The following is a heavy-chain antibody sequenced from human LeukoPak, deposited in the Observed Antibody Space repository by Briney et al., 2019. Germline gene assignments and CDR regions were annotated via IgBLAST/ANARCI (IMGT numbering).Heavy chain of an antibody. V-gene: IGHV4-39*07. Sequence: SETLSLTCTVSGGSISSSSYYWGWIRQPPGKGLEWIGSIYHSGSTYYNPSLKSRVTISVDTSKNQFSLKLSSVTAADTAVYYCARGPFSLWFGELLYFDYWGQGTLVTVSS. J-gene: IGHJ4*02. D-gene: IGHD3-10*01. CDR3: ARGPFSLWFGELLYFDY. CDR2: IYHSGST. CDR1: GGSISSSSYY.